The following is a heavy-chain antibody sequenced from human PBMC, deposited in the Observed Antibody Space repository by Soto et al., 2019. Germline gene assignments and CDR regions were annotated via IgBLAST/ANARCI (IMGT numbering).Heavy chain of an antibody. Sequence: QVQLQESGPGLVKPSQTLSLTCTVSGGSVSSGGYFWTWVRQHPGKGLEWIGYIHYSGNTYYNPSLKSRVTISIDTSKNQFSLKLSSVTAADTAVYYCARGSIYLESRDDAFDIWGQGTMVTVSS. CDR2: IHYSGNT. J-gene: IGHJ3*02. D-gene: IGHD3-3*01. CDR3: ARGSIYLESRDDAFDI. V-gene: IGHV4-31*03. CDR1: GGSVSSGGYF.